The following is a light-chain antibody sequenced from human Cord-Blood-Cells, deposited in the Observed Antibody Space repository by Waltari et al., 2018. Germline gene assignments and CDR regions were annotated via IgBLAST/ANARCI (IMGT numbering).Light chain of an antibody. CDR2: EVS. Sequence: QSALTQPASVSGSPGQSITISCTGTRSDVGGYNYVPWYQQHPGKAPKLMIYEVSNRPSGVANRFSGSKSGNTASLTISGLQAEDEADYYCSSYTSSSTPYYVFGTGTKVTVL. V-gene: IGLV2-14*01. CDR3: SSYTSSSTPYYV. J-gene: IGLJ1*01. CDR1: RSDVGGYNY.